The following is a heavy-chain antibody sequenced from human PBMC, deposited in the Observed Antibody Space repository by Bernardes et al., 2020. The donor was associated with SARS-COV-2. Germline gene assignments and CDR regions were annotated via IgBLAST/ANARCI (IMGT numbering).Heavy chain of an antibody. Sequence: SVKVSCKASGGTFSSYAISWVRQAPGQGLEWMGGIIPIFGTANYAQKFQGRVTITADESTSTAYMELSSLRSEDTAVYYCATVTTSYPISDFDYWGQGTLVTVSS. CDR2: IIPIFGTA. CDR1: GGTFSSYA. D-gene: IGHD4-17*01. CDR3: ATVTTSYPISDFDY. J-gene: IGHJ4*02. V-gene: IGHV1-69*13.